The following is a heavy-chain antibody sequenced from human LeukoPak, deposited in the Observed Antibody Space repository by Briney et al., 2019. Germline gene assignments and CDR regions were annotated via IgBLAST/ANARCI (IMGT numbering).Heavy chain of an antibody. D-gene: IGHD4-17*01. J-gene: IGHJ4*02. CDR1: GFTFSDYY. V-gene: IGHV3-23*01. CDR2: ISGSGGST. CDR3: AKDPDYGDYVYFIY. Sequence: GGSLRLSCAASGFTFSDYYMSWVRQAPGKGLEWVSAISGSGGSTYYADSVKGRFTISRDNSKNTLYLQMNSLRAEDTAVYYCAKDPDYGDYVYFIYWGQGTLVTVSS.